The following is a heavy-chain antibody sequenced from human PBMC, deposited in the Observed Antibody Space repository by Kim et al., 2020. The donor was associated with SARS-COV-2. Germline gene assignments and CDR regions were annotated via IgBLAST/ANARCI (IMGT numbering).Heavy chain of an antibody. J-gene: IGHJ4*02. CDR2: KATSYAT. Sequence: KATSYATAYAASVKGRFTISRDDSKNTAYLQMNSLKTEDTAVYYCTRHGAYWGQGTLVTVSS. V-gene: IGHV3-73*01. CDR3: TRHGAY. D-gene: IGHD3-16*01.